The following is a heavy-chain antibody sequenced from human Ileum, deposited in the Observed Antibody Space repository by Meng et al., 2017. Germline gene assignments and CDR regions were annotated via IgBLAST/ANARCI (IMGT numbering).Heavy chain of an antibody. J-gene: IGHJ6*02. CDR2: ISYDGSNI. V-gene: IGHV3-30*01. CDR3: ARVVSSCSSSGCTTYYWYGMDV. D-gene: IGHD2-15*01. CDR1: GFTSSSHA. Sequence: GGSLRLSCAASGFTSSSHAMHWVRQAPGKRLEWVAVISYDGSNIDYADSVKGRFTISKDNSKNTLYLHMDSLRAEDTAVYYCARVVSSCSSSGCTTYYWYGMDVWGQGTTVTVSS.